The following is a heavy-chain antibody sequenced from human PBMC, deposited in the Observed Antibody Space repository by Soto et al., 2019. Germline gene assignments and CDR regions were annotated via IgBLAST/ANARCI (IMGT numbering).Heavy chain of an antibody. CDR3: ARVRVGYYDSSGLFDY. V-gene: IGHV4-59*01. D-gene: IGHD3-22*01. CDR2: IYYSGST. CDR1: GGSISSYY. Sequence: SETLSLTCTVSGGSISSYYWSWIRQPPGKGLEWIGYIYYSGSTNYNPSLKSRVTISVDTSKNQFSLKLSSVTAADTAVYYCARVRVGYYDSSGLFDYWGQGTLVTVSS. J-gene: IGHJ4*02.